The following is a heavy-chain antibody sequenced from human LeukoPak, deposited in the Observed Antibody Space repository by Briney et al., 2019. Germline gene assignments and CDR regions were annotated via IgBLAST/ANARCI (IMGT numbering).Heavy chain of an antibody. CDR2: IYYSGST. CDR3: ARVTGPYYYYYMDV. D-gene: IGHD4-23*01. Sequence: SETLSLTCTVSGGSISSYYWSWIRQPPGKGLEWIGYIYYSGSTNYNPSLKSRVTISVDTSKNQFSLKLSSVTAADTAVYYCARVTGPYYYYYMDVWGKGTTVTVSS. CDR1: GGSISSYY. V-gene: IGHV4-59*01. J-gene: IGHJ6*03.